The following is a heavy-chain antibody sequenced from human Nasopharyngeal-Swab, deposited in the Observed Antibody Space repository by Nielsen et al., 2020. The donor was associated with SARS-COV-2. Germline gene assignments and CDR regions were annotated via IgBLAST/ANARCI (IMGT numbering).Heavy chain of an antibody. CDR2: IIPIFGTA. CDR1: GGTFSSYA. Sequence: SVKVSCKASGGTFSSYAISWVRQAPAQGLEWMGGIIPIFGTANYAQKFQGRVTITADESASTAYMELSSLRSEDTAVYYCARISAAPPPYYGMDVWGQGTTVTVSS. D-gene: IGHD6-13*01. CDR3: ARISAAPPPYYGMDV. V-gene: IGHV1-69*13. J-gene: IGHJ6*02.